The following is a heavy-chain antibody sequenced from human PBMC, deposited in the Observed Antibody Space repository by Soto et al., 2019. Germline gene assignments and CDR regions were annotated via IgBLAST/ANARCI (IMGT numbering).Heavy chain of an antibody. Sequence: QVQLQESGPGLVKPSETLSLTCTVSGGSVSSGSYYWSWIRQPPGKGLEWIGYIYYSGSTNYNPSLMSRVTISVDKSQNQFSLKLRSVTAADTAVYYCARDRLAAAGTYNWFDPWGQGTLVTVSS. J-gene: IGHJ5*02. CDR1: GGSVSSGSYY. CDR2: IYYSGST. D-gene: IGHD6-13*01. V-gene: IGHV4-61*01. CDR3: ARDRLAAAGTYNWFDP.